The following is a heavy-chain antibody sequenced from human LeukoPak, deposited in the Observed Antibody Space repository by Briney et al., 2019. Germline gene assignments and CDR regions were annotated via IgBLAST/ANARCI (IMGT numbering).Heavy chain of an antibody. CDR2: ISSSSSYR. J-gene: IGHJ5*02. D-gene: IGHD4-17*01. CDR3: AKDRATTVTVDWFDP. Sequence: GGSLRLSCEASGFIFSSYSMNWVRQAPGKGLEWVSSISSSSSYRYYADSVKGRFTISRDNSKNTLYLQMNSLRAEDTAVYYCAKDRATTVTVDWFDPWGQGTLVTVSS. V-gene: IGHV3-21*01. CDR1: GFIFSSYS.